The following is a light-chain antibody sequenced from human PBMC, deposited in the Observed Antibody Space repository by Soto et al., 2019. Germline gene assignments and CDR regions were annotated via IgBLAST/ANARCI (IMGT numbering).Light chain of an antibody. V-gene: IGKV1-5*01. CDR1: QSISSS. Sequence: DIQMTQSPSTLSASVGDRVTITCRASQSISSSLAWYQQKPGKAPKLLIYDASSLESGVPPRFSGSGSGTEFTLTISSLQPDEFATYDCQQYGSYPLTFGGGAKVEIK. CDR2: DAS. J-gene: IGKJ4*01. CDR3: QQYGSYPLT.